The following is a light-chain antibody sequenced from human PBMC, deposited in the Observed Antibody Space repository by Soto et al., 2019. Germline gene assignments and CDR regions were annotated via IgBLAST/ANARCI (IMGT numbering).Light chain of an antibody. J-gene: IGKJ2*01. V-gene: IGKV3-11*01. CDR1: QSVSSY. CDR3: QQRSKYT. Sequence: EIVLTQSPATLSLSPGERATLSCRASQSVSSYLAWYQQKPGQPPRLLIYDASNRATGIPARFSGSGSGTDFTLTISSLEPEDFAVYYCQQRSKYTFGQGTKLEIK. CDR2: DAS.